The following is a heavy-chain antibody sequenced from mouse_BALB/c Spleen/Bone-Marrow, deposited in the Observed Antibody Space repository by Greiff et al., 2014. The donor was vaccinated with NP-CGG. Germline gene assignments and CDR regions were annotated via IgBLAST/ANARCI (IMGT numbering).Heavy chain of an antibody. D-gene: IGHD1-1*01. Sequence: EVQLQQSGAELVKPGASVKLSCTASGFNIKDTYMHWVKQRPEQGLEWIGRIDPANGNTKYDPKFQGKATITADTSSNTAYLQLSSLXSEDTAVYYCAAYYYGSSQFAYWGQGTLVTVSA. V-gene: IGHV14-3*02. J-gene: IGHJ3*01. CDR2: IDPANGNT. CDR1: GFNIKDTY. CDR3: AAYYYGSSQFAY.